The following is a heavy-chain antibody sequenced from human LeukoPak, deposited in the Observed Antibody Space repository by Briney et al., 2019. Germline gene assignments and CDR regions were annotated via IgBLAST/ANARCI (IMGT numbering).Heavy chain of an antibody. CDR2: IYYSGST. D-gene: IGHD2-2*02. J-gene: IGHJ4*02. Sequence: SETLSLTCTVSGGSISSSSYYWGWIRQPPGKGLEWIGIIYYSGSTYYNPSLKSRVTISVDTSKNQFSLKLSSVTAADTAVYYCARGGPRGYCSSTSCYTPIDYWGQGTLVTVSS. V-gene: IGHV4-39*01. CDR1: GGSISSSSYY. CDR3: ARGGPRGYCSSTSCYTPIDY.